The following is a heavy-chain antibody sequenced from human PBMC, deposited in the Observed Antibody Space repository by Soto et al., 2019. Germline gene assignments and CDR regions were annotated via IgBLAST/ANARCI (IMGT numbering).Heavy chain of an antibody. CDR3: ARGGSGNYINYFDY. D-gene: IGHD1-26*01. CDR2: VNSDESST. V-gene: IGHV3-74*01. J-gene: IGHJ4*02. Sequence: EVQLVESGGGLVQPGGSLILSCAASGFTFTTYWMHWVRQVPGQGLVWVSHVNSDESSTNYADSVKGRFTISRDNAKNTLYLQSSSLRAEDSAVYYCARGGSGNYINYFDYWGQGTLITVSS. CDR1: GFTFTTYW.